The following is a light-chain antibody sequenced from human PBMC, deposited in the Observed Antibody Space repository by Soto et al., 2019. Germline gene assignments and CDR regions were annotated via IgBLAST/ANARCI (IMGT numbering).Light chain of an antibody. J-gene: IGKJ4*01. V-gene: IGKV1-39*01. CDR2: AAS. Sequence: DIHMTQSPSSLSASIGDRVTITSRASQSISTYLHWYQQKPGKAPNLLIYAASTLQSGVPSRFSGSGSGTDFTLTISSLQPEDFATYFCQHGYSTPLTFGGGTKVDIK. CDR1: QSISTY. CDR3: QHGYSTPLT.